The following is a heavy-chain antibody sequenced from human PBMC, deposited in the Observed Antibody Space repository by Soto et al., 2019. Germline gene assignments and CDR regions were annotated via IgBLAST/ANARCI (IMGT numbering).Heavy chain of an antibody. J-gene: IGHJ4*02. V-gene: IGHV2-5*02. CDR3: ARSLWFGELH. D-gene: IGHD3-10*01. CDR1: GFSLSTTGGG. Sequence: QISWKVSGPTLVKPTQTLTRTCSFSGFSLSTTGGGVGWIRQSPGKALEWLAIIYWDNDKRYSPSLKSRVTNTKDTSKNQVVLTVTNMDPVDTGTYYCARSLWFGELHWGQGALVTVSS. CDR2: IYWDNDK.